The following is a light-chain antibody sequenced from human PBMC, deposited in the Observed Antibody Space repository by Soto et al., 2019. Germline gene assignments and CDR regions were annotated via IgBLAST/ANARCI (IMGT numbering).Light chain of an antibody. Sequence: QSALTQPASVSGSPGQSITISCTGTSSDVGGYNYVSWYQQHPGEAPKLMIYDVSNRPSGVSNRFSGSKSYNTASLTISGLQAEDEADYYCSSYTSSTTLVFGGGTKVTVL. CDR3: SSYTSSTTLV. CDR2: DVS. J-gene: IGLJ2*01. V-gene: IGLV2-14*01. CDR1: SSDVGGYNY.